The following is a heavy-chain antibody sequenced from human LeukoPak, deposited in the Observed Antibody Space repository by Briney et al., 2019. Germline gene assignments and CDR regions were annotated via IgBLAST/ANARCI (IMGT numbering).Heavy chain of an antibody. CDR2: ISSSSSYI. CDR3: ARDEGSSGIDY. J-gene: IGHJ4*02. Sequence: GGSLRLSCAASGFTFSSYSMNWVRQAPGKGLEWVSSISSSSSYIYYADSVKGRFTISRDNAKNSLYLQMNSLRAEDTAVYYCARDEGSSGIDYWGQGTLVTVSS. CDR1: GFTFSSYS. D-gene: IGHD6-6*01. V-gene: IGHV3-21*01.